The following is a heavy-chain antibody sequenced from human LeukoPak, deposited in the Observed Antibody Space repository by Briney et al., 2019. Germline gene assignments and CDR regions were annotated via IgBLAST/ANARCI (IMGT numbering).Heavy chain of an antibody. CDR3: ARVRGRDYGMDV. CDR2: ISSSSSYI. V-gene: IGHV3-21*01. Sequence: PGGSLRLSCAASGFTFSSYSMNWVRQAPGKGLEWVSSISSSSSYIYYADSVKGRFTISRDNAKNSLYPQMNSLRAEDTAVYYCARVRGRDYGMDVWGKGTTVTVSS. CDR1: GFTFSSYS. J-gene: IGHJ6*04.